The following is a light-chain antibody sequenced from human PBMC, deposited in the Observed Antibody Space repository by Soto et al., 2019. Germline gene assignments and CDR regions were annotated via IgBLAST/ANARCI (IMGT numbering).Light chain of an antibody. CDR2: WSS. J-gene: IGKJ1*01. CDR3: QQYYGAPWT. V-gene: IGKV4-1*01. Sequence: DIVMTQSPDSLAVSLGERATINCKSSQAVLYNSNNKNYIAWYQQKPGQPPKLPIYWSSTREFGVPDRISGSGSGTDFSLTISSLQAEDVAVYYCQQYYGAPWTFGQGTKVEIK. CDR1: QAVLYNSNNKNY.